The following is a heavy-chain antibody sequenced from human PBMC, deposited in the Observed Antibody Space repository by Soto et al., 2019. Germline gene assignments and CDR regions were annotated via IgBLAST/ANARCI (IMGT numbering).Heavy chain of an antibody. Sequence: SETLSLTCAVYGGSFSGYYWSWIRQPPGKGLEWIGEINHSGSTNYNPSLKSRVTISVDTSKNQFSLKLSSVTAADTAVYYCARAKDLRWLQLGRYGMDVWGQGTTVT. CDR3: ARAKDLRWLQLGRYGMDV. CDR1: GGSFSGYY. J-gene: IGHJ6*02. D-gene: IGHD5-12*01. V-gene: IGHV4-34*01. CDR2: INHSGST.